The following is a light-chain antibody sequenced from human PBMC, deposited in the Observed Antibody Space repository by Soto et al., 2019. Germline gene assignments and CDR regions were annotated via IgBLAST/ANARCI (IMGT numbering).Light chain of an antibody. CDR1: QSISSY. J-gene: IGKJ4*01. CDR2: AAS. Sequence: DLQMTQSPSSLSASVGDRVTITCRASQSISSYLNWYQQKPGKAPKLLIYAASSLQSGVPSRFSGSGSGTDFTLTISSLQPEDFATYYCQQSYSTPLTFGGGTKVEI. V-gene: IGKV1-39*01. CDR3: QQSYSTPLT.